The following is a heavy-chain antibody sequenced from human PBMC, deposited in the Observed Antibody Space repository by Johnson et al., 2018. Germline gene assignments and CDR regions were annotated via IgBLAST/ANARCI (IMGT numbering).Heavy chain of an antibody. V-gene: IGHV3-30-3*01. Sequence: QVQLVESGGGVVQPGRSLRVSCAASGFTFRSYIMHWVRQAPGKGLEWVAAISYDGNNKYYADSVQGRFTISRDNSKNTLDLQVNSLGGEDTAVYYCARGRHPGLDFHYTDVWGKGTTVIVSS. D-gene: IGHD3-3*01. CDR3: ARGRHPGLDFHYTDV. J-gene: IGHJ6*03. CDR1: GFTFRSYI. CDR2: ISYDGNNK.